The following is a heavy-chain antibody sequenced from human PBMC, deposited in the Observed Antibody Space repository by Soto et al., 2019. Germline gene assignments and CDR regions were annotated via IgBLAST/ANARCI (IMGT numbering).Heavy chain of an antibody. V-gene: IGHV3-30*18. CDR2: ISYDGSNK. CDR1: GFTFSSYG. J-gene: IGHJ4*02. Sequence: QVQLVESGGGVVQPGRSLRLSCAASGFTFSSYGMHWVRQAPGKGLEWVAVISYDGSNKYYADSVKGRFTISRDNSKNTLDLQMNSLRAEDTAVYYCANDPMDYDFWSGPGDRWDGYWGQGTLVTVSS. D-gene: IGHD3-3*01. CDR3: ANDPMDYDFWSGPGDRWDGY.